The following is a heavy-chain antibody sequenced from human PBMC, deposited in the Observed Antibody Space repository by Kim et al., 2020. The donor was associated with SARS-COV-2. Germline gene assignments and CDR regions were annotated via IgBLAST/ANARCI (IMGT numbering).Heavy chain of an antibody. V-gene: IGHV4-31*03. J-gene: IGHJ3*02. CDR2: IYYSGST. Sequence: SETLSLTCTVSGGSISSGGYYWSWIRQHPGKGLEWIGYIYYSGSTYYNPSLKSRVTISVDTSKNQFSLKLSSVTAADTAVYYCAREGIGYCSSTSCPDPHSDYAFDIWGQGTMVTVSS. CDR1: GGSISSGGYY. CDR3: AREGIGYCSSTSCPDPHSDYAFDI. D-gene: IGHD2-2*01.